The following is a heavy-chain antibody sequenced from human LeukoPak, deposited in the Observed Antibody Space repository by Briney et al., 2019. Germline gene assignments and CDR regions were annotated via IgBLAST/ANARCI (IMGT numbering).Heavy chain of an antibody. D-gene: IGHD4-17*01. CDR3: IVFGDSNH. CDR1: GLTGSHNY. J-gene: IGHJ5*02. Sequence: GGSLRLSCAASGLTGSHNYVSWVRQAPGKGLEWVSAIHTSGDTCYADSVKGRFTISRDTSKNTLHLQINSLRVEDTAVYYCIVFGDSNHWGQGTLVTVSS. CDR2: IHTSGDT. V-gene: IGHV3-53*01.